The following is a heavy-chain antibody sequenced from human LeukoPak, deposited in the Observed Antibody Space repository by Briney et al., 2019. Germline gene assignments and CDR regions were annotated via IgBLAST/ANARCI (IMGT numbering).Heavy chain of an antibody. CDR2: IRSKAYGVTT. J-gene: IGHJ4*02. D-gene: IGHD3-22*01. V-gene: IGHV3-49*03. Sequence: PGRSLRLSCSASGFTFGDYGMSWFRQAPGKGLEWVGFIRSKAYGVTTEYAASVKGRFTISRDNAKNSLYLQMNSLRAEDTAVYYCAGDSSVKLPTPYDYWGQGTPVTVSS. CDR1: GFTFGDYG. CDR3: AGDSSVKLPTPYDY.